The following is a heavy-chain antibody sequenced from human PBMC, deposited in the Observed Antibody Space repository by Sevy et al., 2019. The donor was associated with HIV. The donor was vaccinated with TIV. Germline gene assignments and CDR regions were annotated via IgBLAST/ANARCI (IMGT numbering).Heavy chain of an antibody. J-gene: IGHJ4*02. V-gene: IGHV3-30-3*01. D-gene: IGHD3-10*01. CDR1: GFTFSSYA. Sequence: GGSLRLSCAASGFTFSSYAMHWVRQAPGKGLEWVAVISYDGSNKYYADSVKGRFTISRGNSKNTLYLQMNSLRAEDTAVYYCARDLTGGGLDYWGQGTLVTVSS. CDR3: ARDLTGGGLDY. CDR2: ISYDGSNK.